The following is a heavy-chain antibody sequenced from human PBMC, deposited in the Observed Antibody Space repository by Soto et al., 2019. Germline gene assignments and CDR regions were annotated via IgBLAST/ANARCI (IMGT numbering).Heavy chain of an antibody. V-gene: IGHV1-46*01. Sequence: QVQLVQSGADVKKPGTSVKVSCKAAGYSFTNYCMYWVRQAPGQGLEWMGMINPRTGSTRYAQKFQDRVILTRDTSTTTVYMELSTLISDDTAVYYCARDGGLLTASWHYDLCGPGTLVTVSS. CDR2: INPRTGST. J-gene: IGHJ2*01. CDR1: GYSFTNYC. D-gene: IGHD2-15*01. CDR3: ARDGGLLTASWHYDL.